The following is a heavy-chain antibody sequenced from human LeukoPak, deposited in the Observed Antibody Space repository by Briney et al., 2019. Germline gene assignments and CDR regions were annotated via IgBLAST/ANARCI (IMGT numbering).Heavy chain of an antibody. J-gene: IGHJ4*02. CDR1: GGSISSYY. Sequence: SETLSLTCTVSGGSISSYYWSWIRQPPGKGLEWIGYIYYSGSTNYNPSLKSRVTISVDTSKNQFSLKLSSVTAADTAVYYCARDRGSSFDYWGQGTLVTVSS. D-gene: IGHD6-13*01. CDR2: IYYSGST. V-gene: IGHV4-59*01. CDR3: ARDRGSSFDY.